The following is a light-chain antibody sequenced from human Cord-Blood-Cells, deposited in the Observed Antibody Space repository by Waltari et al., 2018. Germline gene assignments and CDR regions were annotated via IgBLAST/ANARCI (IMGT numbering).Light chain of an antibody. CDR2: EVS. Sequence: QSAMTQPASVSGSPGQSITISCTGTSSAVGGYNYVSWYQQHPGKAPTLMIYEVSHRPSGVSKRFAGSKSGNTASLTISGLQAEDEADYYCSSYTSSSTLYVFGTGTKVTVL. V-gene: IGLV2-14*01. CDR1: SSAVGGYNY. J-gene: IGLJ1*01. CDR3: SSYTSSSTLYV.